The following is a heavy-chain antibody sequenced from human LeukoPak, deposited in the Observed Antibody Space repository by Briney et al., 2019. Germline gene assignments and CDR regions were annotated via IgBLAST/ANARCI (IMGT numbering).Heavy chain of an antibody. D-gene: IGHD5-12*01. CDR3: AKVATVGPGRYFDY. J-gene: IGHJ4*02. V-gene: IGHV3-23*01. CDR1: GFTFGSYG. Sequence: PGGSLRLSCAASGFTFGSYGMSWVRQAPGKGLEWVSVIIGSGGFTYYADSVKGRFTISRDSSRSTLFLEMNSLRAEDTALYYCAKVATVGPGRYFDYWGQGTLVTVPS. CDR2: IIGSGGFT.